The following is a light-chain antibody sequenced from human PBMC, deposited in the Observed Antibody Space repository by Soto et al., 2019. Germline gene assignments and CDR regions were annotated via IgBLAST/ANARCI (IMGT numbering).Light chain of an antibody. J-gene: IGKJ1*01. Sequence: IVLTQSADTLSLSPGERATLACMARHRVXRSYLAWYGQRPGQSPRLLXDGAASRATGSPDRFSGSGSATDFCLTISRLEPEDFAVYYCQQYGVSPRTFGQGTKVDIK. V-gene: IGKV3-20*01. CDR1: HRVXRSY. CDR3: QQYGVSPRT. CDR2: GAA.